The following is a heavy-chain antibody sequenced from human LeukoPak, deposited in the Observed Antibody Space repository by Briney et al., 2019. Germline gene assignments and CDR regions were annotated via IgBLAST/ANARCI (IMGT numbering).Heavy chain of an antibody. CDR2: ISSSSSYI. V-gene: IGHV3-21*01. D-gene: IGHD2-15*01. J-gene: IGHJ4*02. CDR3: ASCSGGSCYSGRIDY. CDR1: GFTFSSYS. Sequence: GGSLRLSCAASGFTFSSYSMNWVRQAPGKGLEWVSSISSSSSYIYYADSVKGRFTISRDNAKNPLYLQMNSLRAEDTAVYYCASCSGGSCYSGRIDYWGQGTLVTVSS.